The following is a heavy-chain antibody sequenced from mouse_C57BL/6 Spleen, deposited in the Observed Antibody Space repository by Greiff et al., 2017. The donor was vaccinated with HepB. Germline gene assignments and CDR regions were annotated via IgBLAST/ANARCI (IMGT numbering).Heavy chain of an antibody. CDR2: ISSGGSYT. J-gene: IGHJ2*01. V-gene: IGHV5-6*02. Sequence: DVKLQESGGDLVKPGGSLKLSCAASGFTFSSYGMSWVRQTPDKRLEWVATISSGGSYTYYPDSVKGRFTVSRDNAKNTLYLQMSSLKSEDTAMYYCASLLDYWGQGTTLTVSS. CDR1: GFTFSSYG. CDR3: ASLLDY.